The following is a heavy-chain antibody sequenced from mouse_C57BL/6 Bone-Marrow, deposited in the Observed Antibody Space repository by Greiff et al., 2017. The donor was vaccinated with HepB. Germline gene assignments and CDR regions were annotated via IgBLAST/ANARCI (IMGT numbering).Heavy chain of an antibody. J-gene: IGHJ2*01. CDR2: IYPGDGDT. CDR1: GYAFSSSW. Sequence: VQLQQSGPELVKPGASVKISCKASGYAFSSSWMNWVKQRPGKGLEWIGRIYPGDGDTNYNGKFKGKATLTADKSSSTAYMQLSSLTSEDSAVYCCARDLVTTVVARGDYWGQGTTLTVSS. V-gene: IGHV1-82*01. D-gene: IGHD1-1*01. CDR3: ARDLVTTVVARGDY.